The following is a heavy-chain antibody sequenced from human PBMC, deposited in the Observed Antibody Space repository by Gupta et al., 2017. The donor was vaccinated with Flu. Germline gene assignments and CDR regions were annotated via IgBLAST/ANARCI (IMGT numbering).Heavy chain of an antibody. D-gene: IGHD3-10*01. J-gene: IGHJ3*01. CDR2: INYDGST. CDR3: ARVRIFMVRGARGALDF. V-gene: IGHV4-34*01. CDR1: GTSFSGYY. Sequence: QVQLQQWGAGLLMPSETLSLTCAVYGTSFSGYYWTWIRQPPGKGLEWIGEINYDGSTNYNPSLKSRVIISVDTSRNQLSLKLKSVAAADTAVYYCARVRIFMVRGARGALDFWGQGTMVTVSS.